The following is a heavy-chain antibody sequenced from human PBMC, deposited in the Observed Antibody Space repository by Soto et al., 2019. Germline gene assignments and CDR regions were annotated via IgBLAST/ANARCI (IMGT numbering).Heavy chain of an antibody. J-gene: IGHJ4*02. CDR2: IYYIGST. D-gene: IGHD2-2*01. CDR3: ARYCSSTSCYLGVGFDY. CDR1: GGSISSGDYY. Sequence: PSETLSLTCTLSGGSISSGDYYWSWIRQPPGKGLEWIGYIYYIGSTYYNPSLKSRVTISVDTSKNQFSLKLSSVTAADTAVYYCARYCSSTSCYLGVGFDYWGQGTLVTVSS. V-gene: IGHV4-30-4*01.